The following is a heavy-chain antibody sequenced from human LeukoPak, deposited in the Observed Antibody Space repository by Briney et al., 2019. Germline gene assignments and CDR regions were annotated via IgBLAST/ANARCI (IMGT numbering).Heavy chain of an antibody. CDR2: ISAYNGNI. D-gene: IGHD2-8*01. Sequence: ASVKVSCKASGYTFTSYGISWVRQAPGQGLEWMGWISAYNGNINYAQKLQGRVTMTTDTSTSTAYMELRSLRSDDTAVYYCARLYVMEDWFDPWGQGTLVTVSS. V-gene: IGHV1-18*01. CDR3: ARLYVMEDWFDP. J-gene: IGHJ5*02. CDR1: GYTFTSYG.